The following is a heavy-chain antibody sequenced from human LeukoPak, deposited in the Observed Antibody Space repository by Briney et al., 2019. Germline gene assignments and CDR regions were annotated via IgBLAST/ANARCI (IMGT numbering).Heavy chain of an antibody. D-gene: IGHD3-16*01. CDR1: GGSISSGSYY. Sequence: SETLSLTCTVSGGSISSGSYYWSWIRQPAGKGLEWIGRIYTSGSTNYNPSLKSRVTISVDTSKNQFSLKLSSVTAADTAVYYCARESHPTFPSRHSDYWGQGTLVTVSS. CDR2: IYTSGST. J-gene: IGHJ4*02. V-gene: IGHV4-61*02. CDR3: ARESHPTFPSRHSDY.